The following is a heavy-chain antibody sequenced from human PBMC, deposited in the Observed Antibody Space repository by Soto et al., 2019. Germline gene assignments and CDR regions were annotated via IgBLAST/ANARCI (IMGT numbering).Heavy chain of an antibody. CDR3: ATNGDYYDSSGPKYFPR. Sequence: PSETLSLTCIVSGGSISTGGYYWSWIRQHPGKGLECIGYIYYSGSTYYNPSLKSRVTISVDTSKNQFSLKLSSVTAADTAVYYCATNGDYYDSSGPKYFPRWGQGTLVTVS. V-gene: IGHV4-31*03. D-gene: IGHD3-22*01. J-gene: IGHJ1*01. CDR2: IYYSGST. CDR1: GGSISTGGYY.